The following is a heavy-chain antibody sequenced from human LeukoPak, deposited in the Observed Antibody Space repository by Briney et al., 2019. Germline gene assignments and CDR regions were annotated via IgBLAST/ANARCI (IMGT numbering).Heavy chain of an antibody. CDR3: AKRSGYLFDY. Sequence: GGFLRLSCAASGFTFSSYAVSWVRQAPGKGLEWVSAISGSGGSTYYADSVKGRFTISRDNSKNTLYLQMNSLRAEDTAVYYCAKRSGYLFDYWGQGTLVTVSS. CDR1: GFTFSSYA. CDR2: ISGSGGST. J-gene: IGHJ4*02. V-gene: IGHV3-23*01. D-gene: IGHD3-3*01.